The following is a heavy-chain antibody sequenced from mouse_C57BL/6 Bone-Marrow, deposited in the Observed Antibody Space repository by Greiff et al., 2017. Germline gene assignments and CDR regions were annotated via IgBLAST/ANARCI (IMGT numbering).Heavy chain of an antibody. CDR1: GFTFSDYG. CDR3: ARKRYYYDYDGAY. D-gene: IGHD2-4*01. Sequence: EVQRVESGGGLVKPGGSLKLSCAASGFTFSDYGMHWVRQAPEKGLEWVAYISSGSSTIYYADTVKGRFTISRDNAKNTLFLQMTSLRSEDTAMYYCARKRYYYDYDGAYWGQGTLVTVSA. V-gene: IGHV5-17*01. J-gene: IGHJ3*01. CDR2: ISSGSSTI.